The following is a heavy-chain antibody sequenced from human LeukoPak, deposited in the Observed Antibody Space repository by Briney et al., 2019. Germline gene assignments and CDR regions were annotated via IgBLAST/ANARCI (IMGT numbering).Heavy chain of an antibody. V-gene: IGHV1-69*05. J-gene: IGHJ6*03. Sequence: ASVKVSCKASGGTFSSYAISWVRQAPGQGLEWMGGIIPIFGTANYAQKFQGRVTITTDESTSTAYMELSSLRSEDTAVYYCARDSGYDSSGGYYYMDVWGKGTTVTVSS. CDR2: IIPIFGTA. CDR1: GGTFSSYA. CDR3: ARDSGYDSSGGYYYMDV. D-gene: IGHD3-22*01.